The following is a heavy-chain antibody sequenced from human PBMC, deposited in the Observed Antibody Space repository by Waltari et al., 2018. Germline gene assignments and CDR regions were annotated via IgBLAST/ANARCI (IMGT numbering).Heavy chain of an antibody. Sequence: QVQLVESGGGVVQPGRSLRLSCAASGFTFSSYAMHWVRQAPGKGLGWVAVISYDGSNKYYADSVKGRFTISRDNSKNTLYLQMNSLRAEDTAMYYCAGQLVGPFDYWGQGTLVTVSS. V-gene: IGHV3-30-3*01. CDR1: GFTFSSYA. CDR3: AGQLVGPFDY. D-gene: IGHD1-1*01. CDR2: ISYDGSNK. J-gene: IGHJ4*02.